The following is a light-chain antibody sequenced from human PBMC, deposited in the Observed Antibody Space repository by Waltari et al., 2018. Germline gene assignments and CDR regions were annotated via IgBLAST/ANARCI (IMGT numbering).Light chain of an antibody. CDR3: SSYAGSNTYV. CDR2: EVS. V-gene: IGLV2-23*02. CDR1: SSDVGSYNL. Sequence: QSALTQPASVSGSPGQSIPLSCTGTSSDVGSYNLVSWYQQHPGKAPKLRIYEVSKRPSGVSNRFSGSKSGKMASLTISGLQAEDEADYYCSSYAGSNTYVFGTGTKVTVL. J-gene: IGLJ1*01.